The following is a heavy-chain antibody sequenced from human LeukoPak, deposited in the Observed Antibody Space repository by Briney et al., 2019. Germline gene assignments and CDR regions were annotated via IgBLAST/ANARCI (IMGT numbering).Heavy chain of an antibody. CDR2: IYYSGST. D-gene: IGHD6-6*01. CDR3: AREFEYSSSKYYYYYMDV. J-gene: IGHJ6*03. V-gene: IGHV4-59*01. CDR1: GGSISSYY. Sequence: SETLSLTXTVSGGSISSYYWSWIRQPPGKGLEWIGYIYYSGSTNYSPSLKSRVTISVDTSKNQFSLKLSSVTAADTAVYYCAREFEYSSSKYYYYYMDVWGKGTTVTVSS.